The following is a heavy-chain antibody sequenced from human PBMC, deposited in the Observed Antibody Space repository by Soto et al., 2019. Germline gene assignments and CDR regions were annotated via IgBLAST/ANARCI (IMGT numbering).Heavy chain of an antibody. CDR1: GFTFSSYD. J-gene: IGHJ5*01. D-gene: IGHD5-12*01. CDR2: IGTAGDT. CDR3: ARGGGRVATPWFDS. V-gene: IGHV3-13*04. Sequence: LRLSCAASGFTFSSYDMHWVRQATGKGLEWVSAIGTAGDTYYPGSVKGRFTISRENAKNSLYLQMNSLRAGDTAVYYCARGGGRVATPWFDSWGQGTLVTVSS.